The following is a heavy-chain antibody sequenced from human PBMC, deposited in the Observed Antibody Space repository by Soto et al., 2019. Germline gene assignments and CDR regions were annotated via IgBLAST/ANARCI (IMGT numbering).Heavy chain of an antibody. D-gene: IGHD2-15*01. CDR3: ARALGYCSGGSCLYFDY. CDR2: IKQDGSEK. V-gene: IGHV3-7*01. CDR1: GFTFSSYW. Sequence: GGSLRLSCAASGFTFSSYWMSWVRQAPGKGLEWVANIKQDGSEKYYVVSVKGRFTISRDNAKNALYLQMNSLRAEDTAVYYCARALGYCSGGSCLYFDYWGQGTLVTVSS. J-gene: IGHJ4*02.